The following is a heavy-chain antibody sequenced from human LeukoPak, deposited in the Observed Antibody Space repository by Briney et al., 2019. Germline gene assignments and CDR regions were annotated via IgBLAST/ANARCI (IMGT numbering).Heavy chain of an antibody. CDR2: MNPNSANT. J-gene: IGHJ4*02. D-gene: IGHD3-22*01. V-gene: IGHV1-8*01. CDR1: GYTFTSYD. Sequence: ASVKVSCKASGYTFTSYDINWVRQATGQGLEWMGWMNPNSANTGYAQKFQGRVTMTRNTSISTAYMELSSLRSEDTAVYYCARGQMPYYYDRSGYYYESDYWGQGTRVTVSS. CDR3: ARGQMPYYYDRSGYYYESDY.